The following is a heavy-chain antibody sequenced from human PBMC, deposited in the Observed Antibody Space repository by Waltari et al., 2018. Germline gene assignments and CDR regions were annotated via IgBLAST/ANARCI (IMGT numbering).Heavy chain of an antibody. V-gene: IGHV4-34*01. Sequence: QVQLQQWGAGLLKPSETLSLTCAVYGGSFSGYYWSWIRQPPGKGLEWIGEINHSGSTNYNPSLKSRVTISVDTSKNQFSLKLSSVTAADTAVYYCARGVGGIAARPVRLDYWGQGTLVTVSS. D-gene: IGHD6-6*01. CDR3: ARGVGGIAARPVRLDY. CDR2: INHSGST. J-gene: IGHJ4*02. CDR1: GGSFSGYY.